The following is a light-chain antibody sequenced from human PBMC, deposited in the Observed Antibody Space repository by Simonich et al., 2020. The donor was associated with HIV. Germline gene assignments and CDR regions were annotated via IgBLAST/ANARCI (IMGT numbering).Light chain of an antibody. V-gene: IGKV1-5*03. CDR3: QQYNSYST. CDR1: QSISSW. J-gene: IGKJ1*01. CDR2: KAS. Sequence: DIQMTQSPSTLSASVGDRVTITCRARQSISSWLAWYQQKPGKAPKLLSYKASSLESGVPSRFSGSGSGTEFPLTISSLQPDDFATYYCQQYNSYSTFGQGTKVEIK.